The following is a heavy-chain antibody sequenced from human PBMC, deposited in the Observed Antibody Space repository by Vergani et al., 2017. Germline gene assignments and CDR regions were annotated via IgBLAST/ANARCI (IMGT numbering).Heavy chain of an antibody. CDR2: IYYSGST. V-gene: IGHV4-39*02. D-gene: IGHD2-2*01. J-gene: IGHJ5*02. Sequence: QLQLQESGPGLVKPSATLSLTCSVSGASIRSSNYYWGWIRQPPGKGLEWIASIYYSGSTYYNPSLKSRVTISVDTSKNQFSLKLSSVTAADTAVYFCARDGGIVVVPARERGKGWFDPWGQGTLVTVSS. CDR1: GASIRSSNYY. CDR3: ARDGGIVVVPARERGKGWFDP.